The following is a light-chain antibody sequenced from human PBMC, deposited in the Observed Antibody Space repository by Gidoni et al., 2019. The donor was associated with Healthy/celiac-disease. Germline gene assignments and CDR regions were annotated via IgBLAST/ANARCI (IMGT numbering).Light chain of an antibody. CDR2: GAS. Sequence: PATLSVSPGERATLSCRASQSVSSNLAWYQQKPGQAPRLLIYGASTRATGIPARFSGSGSGTEFTLTISSLQSEDFAVYYCQQYNNWPPWTFGQGTKVEIK. CDR3: QQYNNWPPWT. V-gene: IGKV3-15*01. CDR1: QSVSSN. J-gene: IGKJ1*01.